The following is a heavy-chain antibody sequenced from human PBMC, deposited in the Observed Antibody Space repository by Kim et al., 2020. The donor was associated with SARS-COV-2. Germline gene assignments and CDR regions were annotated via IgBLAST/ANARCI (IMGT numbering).Heavy chain of an antibody. D-gene: IGHD1-1*01. CDR3: AKTTTGNSFDS. CDR2: TT. J-gene: IGHJ4*02. Sequence: TTNYADSVKGRFTISRDNAKNTLSLQMNSLRVEDTAVYFCAKTTTGNSFDSCGQGSLVTVSS. V-gene: IGHV3-74*01.